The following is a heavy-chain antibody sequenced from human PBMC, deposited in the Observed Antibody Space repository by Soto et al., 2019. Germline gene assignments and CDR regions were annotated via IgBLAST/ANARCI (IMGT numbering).Heavy chain of an antibody. Sequence: SETLSLTCAVYGGSFSGYYWSWIRQPPGKGLEWIGEINHSGSTNYNPSLKSRVTISVDTSKNQFSLKLSSVTAADTAVYYCAAVAHYYYYGMDVWGQGTTVTVSS. J-gene: IGHJ6*02. D-gene: IGHD5-12*01. CDR3: AAVAHYYYYGMDV. V-gene: IGHV4-34*01. CDR1: GGSFSGYY. CDR2: INHSGST.